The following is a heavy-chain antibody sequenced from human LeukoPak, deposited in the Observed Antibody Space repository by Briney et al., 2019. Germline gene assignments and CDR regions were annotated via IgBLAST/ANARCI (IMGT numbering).Heavy chain of an antibody. J-gene: IGHJ4*02. V-gene: IGHV4-59*08. Sequence: SETLSLTCTVSGGSISSFYWNWIRQPPGKGLEWVGHIYYSGSTSYNPSLKSRVTISVDTSKNQFSLKLSSVTAADTAVYYCARHGVHTELKTYYFEKWGQGTLVTVSS. CDR2: IYYSGST. CDR1: GGSISSFY. D-gene: IGHD1-1*01. CDR3: ARHGVHTELKTYYFEK.